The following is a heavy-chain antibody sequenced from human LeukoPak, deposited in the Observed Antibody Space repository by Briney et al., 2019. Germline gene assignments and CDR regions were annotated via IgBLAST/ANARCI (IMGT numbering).Heavy chain of an antibody. D-gene: IGHD6-19*01. V-gene: IGHV3-30*04. CDR1: GFTFSSYA. CDR2: ISYDGSNK. J-gene: IGHJ4*02. Sequence: GRSLRLSCAASGFTFSSYAMHWVRQAPGKGLEWVAVISYDGSNKYYADSVKGRFTISRDNSKNTLYLQTNSLRAEDTAVYYCARVPGYSSGWYFDYWGQGTLVTVSS. CDR3: ARVPGYSSGWYFDY.